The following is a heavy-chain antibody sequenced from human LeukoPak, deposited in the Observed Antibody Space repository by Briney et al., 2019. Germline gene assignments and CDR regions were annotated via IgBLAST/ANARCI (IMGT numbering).Heavy chain of an antibody. CDR3: ARDNLRWFDP. CDR2: IYYSGST. V-gene: IGHV4-59*01. J-gene: IGHJ5*02. CDR1: GGSISSYY. Sequence: SETLSLTCTVSGGSISSYYWSWIRQPPGKGLEWIGYIYYSGSTNYNPSLKSRVTISVDTSKNQFALKLSSVTAADTAVYYCARDNLRWFDPWGQGTLVTVSS. D-gene: IGHD1-14*01.